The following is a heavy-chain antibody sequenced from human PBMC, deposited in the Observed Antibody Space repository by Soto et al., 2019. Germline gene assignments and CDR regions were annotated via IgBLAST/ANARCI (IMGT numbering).Heavy chain of an antibody. Sequence: ASVKVSCKASGYTFTGYYMHWVRQAPGQGLEWMGWINPNSGGTNYAQKFQGWVTMTRDTSISTAYMELSRLRSDDTAVYYCARDANDYYSDSSGYYTLGMDVCGQGTTLTVSS. CDR3: ARDANDYYSDSSGYYTLGMDV. CDR1: GYTFTGYY. D-gene: IGHD3-22*01. V-gene: IGHV1-2*04. J-gene: IGHJ6*02. CDR2: INPNSGGT.